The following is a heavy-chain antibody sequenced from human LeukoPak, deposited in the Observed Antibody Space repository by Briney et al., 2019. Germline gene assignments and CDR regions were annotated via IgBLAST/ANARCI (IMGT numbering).Heavy chain of an antibody. CDR1: GYTFTNYG. D-gene: IGHD6-6*01. CDR2: ISAYTGNT. Sequence: ASVKASCKASGYTFTNYGISWVRQAPGQGLEWMGWISAYTGNTNYAQKLQGRVTMTTDTSTSTVYMELRSLRSDDTAVYYCARAGWYTSSSGACDNWGQGTPVTVSS. V-gene: IGHV1-18*01. CDR3: ARAGWYTSSSGACDN. J-gene: IGHJ4*02.